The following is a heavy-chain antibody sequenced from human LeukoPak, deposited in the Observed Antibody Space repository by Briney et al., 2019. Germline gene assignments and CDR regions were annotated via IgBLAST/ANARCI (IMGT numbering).Heavy chain of an antibody. CDR2: ISGSGGST. J-gene: IGHJ3*02. CDR1: GFTFSSYG. D-gene: IGHD3-3*01. V-gene: IGHV3-23*01. Sequence: GGSLRLSCAASGFTFSSYGMSWVRQAPGKGLEWVSAISGSGGSTYYADSVKGRFTISRDNSKNTLYLQMNSLRAEDTAVYYCAKDNRVATGYSIWGQGTMVTVSS. CDR3: AKDNRVATGYSI.